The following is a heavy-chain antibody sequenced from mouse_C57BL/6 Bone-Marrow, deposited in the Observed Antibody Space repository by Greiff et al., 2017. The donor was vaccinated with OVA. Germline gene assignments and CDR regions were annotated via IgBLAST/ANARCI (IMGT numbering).Heavy chain of an antibody. CDR1: GYTFTSYW. V-gene: IGHV1-7*01. CDR3: AREGDSSGYWFAY. J-gene: IGHJ3*01. D-gene: IGHD3-2*02. CDR2: INPSSGYT. Sequence: QVQLQQSGAELAKPGASVKLSCKASGYTFTSYWMHWVKQRPGQGLEWIGYINPSSGYTKYNQKFKGKATLTADKSSSTAYMQLSSLTSEDSAVYFCAREGDSSGYWFAYWGQGTLVTVSA.